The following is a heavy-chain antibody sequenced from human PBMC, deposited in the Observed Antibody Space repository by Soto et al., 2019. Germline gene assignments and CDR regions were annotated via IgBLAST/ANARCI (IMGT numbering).Heavy chain of an antibody. D-gene: IGHD6-13*01. CDR2: ISGRDGIT. CDR3: ARDRERDAWYEDY. CDR1: GFIFSSYA. Sequence: PGGALRLSCVASGFIFSSYAMNWVRQAPGKGLEWVSVISGRDGITYYADSVKGRFTISRDNSKNTLYLEMNSLRAEDTAVYYCARDRERDAWYEDYWGQGILVTGSS. J-gene: IGHJ4*02. V-gene: IGHV3-23*01.